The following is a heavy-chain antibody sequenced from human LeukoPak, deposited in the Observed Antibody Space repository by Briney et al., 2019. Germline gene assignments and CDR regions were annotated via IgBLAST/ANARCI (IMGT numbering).Heavy chain of an antibody. CDR3: ARRDSSGWYPTDAFDI. J-gene: IGHJ3*02. CDR1: GYSFTSYW. CDR2: IYPGDSDT. Sequence: GESLKISCEGSGYSFTSYWIGWVRQMPGKGLAWMGIIYPGDSDTIYSPSFQGQVTISADKSISTAYLQWSSLKASDTAMYYCARRDSSGWYPTDAFDIWGQGTMVTVSS. D-gene: IGHD6-19*01. V-gene: IGHV5-51*01.